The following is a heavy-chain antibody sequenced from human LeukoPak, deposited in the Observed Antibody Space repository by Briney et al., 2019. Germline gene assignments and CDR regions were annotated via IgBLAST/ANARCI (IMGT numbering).Heavy chain of an antibody. Sequence: ASVKVSCKASGGTFSSYAISWVRQAPGQGLEWMGWINTKTGNPTYAQGFRGRFVFSLDTSVSSAYPQISSLKAEDTAFYYCAKDSPLSGSWYHFESWGQGTLVTVSS. V-gene: IGHV7-4-1*02. D-gene: IGHD6-13*01. CDR3: AKDSPLSGSWYHFES. CDR1: GGTFSSYA. CDR2: INTKTGNP. J-gene: IGHJ4*02.